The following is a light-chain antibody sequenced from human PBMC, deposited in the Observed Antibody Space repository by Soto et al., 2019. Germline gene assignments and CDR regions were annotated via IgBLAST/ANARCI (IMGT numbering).Light chain of an antibody. Sequence: ETVFTQSPATPSVSPGERATLSCRASQSVSSNLAWYQQKPGQAPRLLIYGASSRATGIPDRFSGSGSGTDFTLTIRRLEPEDFAVYYCQQYDSSPLYTFGQGTRLEIK. CDR2: GAS. J-gene: IGKJ5*01. CDR1: QSVSSN. V-gene: IGKV3-20*01. CDR3: QQYDSSPLYT.